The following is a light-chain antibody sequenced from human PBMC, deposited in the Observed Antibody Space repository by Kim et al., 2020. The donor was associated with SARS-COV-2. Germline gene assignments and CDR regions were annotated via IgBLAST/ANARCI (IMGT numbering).Light chain of an antibody. Sequence: EIVLTQSPATLSLSPGERATLSCRASQSVSRYLAWYQQKAGQAPRLLIYATSNRATGIPARFSGSGSGTDFTLTICSLEPEDFAFYYCQQRSNWPPAITFGQGTRLEIK. CDR2: ATS. J-gene: IGKJ5*01. CDR1: QSVSRY. CDR3: QQRSNWPPAIT. V-gene: IGKV3-11*01.